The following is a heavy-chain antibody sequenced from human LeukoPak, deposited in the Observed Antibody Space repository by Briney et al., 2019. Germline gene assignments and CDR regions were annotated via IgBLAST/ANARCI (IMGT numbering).Heavy chain of an antibody. J-gene: IGHJ5*02. D-gene: IGHD1-26*01. CDR2: IYHSGST. V-gene: IGHV4-38-2*02. CDR3: ARDYSGSYSENWFDP. CDR1: GYTISSGYY. Sequence: PSETLSHTCTVSGYTISSGYYWGWIRQPPGKGLEWIGSIYHSGSTYYNPSLKSRVTISVDTSKNQFSLKLSSVTAADTAVYYCARDYSGSYSENWFDPWGQGTLVTVSS.